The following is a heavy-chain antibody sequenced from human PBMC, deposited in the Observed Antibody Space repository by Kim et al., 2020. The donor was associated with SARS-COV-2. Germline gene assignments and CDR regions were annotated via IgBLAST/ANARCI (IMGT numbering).Heavy chain of an antibody. Sequence: GSNKTYEDSGKGRFTISRDNSKNTLYLKMNSLRADDTAVYYCATIGGTDYWGQGTLVTVSS. CDR2: GSNK. J-gene: IGHJ4*02. V-gene: IGHV3-30*01. CDR3: ATIGGTDY. D-gene: IGHD3-16*01.